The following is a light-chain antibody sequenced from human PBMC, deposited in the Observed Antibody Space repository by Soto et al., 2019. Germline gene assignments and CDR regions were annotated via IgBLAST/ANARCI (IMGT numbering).Light chain of an antibody. Sequence: DIQMAQSPSTLSASVGERVTMTCRASQSISSWLAWYQQKPGKAPKLLIYDASSLESGVPSRFSGSGSGTEFTLTISSPQPDDFATYYCQQYNSYSWTFGQGTKVDI. V-gene: IGKV1-5*01. J-gene: IGKJ1*01. CDR3: QQYNSYSWT. CDR2: DAS. CDR1: QSISSW.